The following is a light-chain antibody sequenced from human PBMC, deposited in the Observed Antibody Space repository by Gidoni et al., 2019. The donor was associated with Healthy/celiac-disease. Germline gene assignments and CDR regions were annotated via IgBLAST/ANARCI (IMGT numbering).Light chain of an antibody. V-gene: IGKV1-5*03. CDR2: KAS. CDR3: QQYNSYAT. Sequence: DIQMTQSPSTLSVSVGDSVTITCRASQSISSWLACYQQKPGKAPKPLCYKASSLECGGPSTFSCSGSGTEFTLTISILQPDDFATYYCQQYNSYATFGGGTKVEIK. J-gene: IGKJ4*01. CDR1: QSISSW.